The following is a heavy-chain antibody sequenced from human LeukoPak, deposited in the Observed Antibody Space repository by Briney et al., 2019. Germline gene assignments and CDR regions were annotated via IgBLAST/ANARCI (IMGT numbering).Heavy chain of an antibody. CDR1: GDSFSNKNTA. D-gene: IGHD1-26*01. CDR3: VRDPVGGSTIFDC. Sequence: SQTLSLTCAISGDSFSNKNTAWNWIRQSPSRGLEWLGRTYYRSKWRNTYAASVKSRITINPDTSKNQFSLQLNSVTPEDTAVYYCVRDPVGGSTIFDCWGQGTLVTVSS. CDR2: TYYRSKWRN. J-gene: IGHJ4*02. V-gene: IGHV6-1*01.